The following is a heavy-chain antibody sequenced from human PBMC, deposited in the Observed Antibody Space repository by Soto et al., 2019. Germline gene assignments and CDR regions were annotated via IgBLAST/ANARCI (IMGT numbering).Heavy chain of an antibody. Sequence: SETLSLTCTVSGYSISSGYYWGWIRQPPGKGLEWIGSIYHSGSTYYNPSLKSRVTISVDTSKNQFSLKLSSVTAADTAVYYCARELSAAAAHFDYWGQGTLVTVSS. CDR3: ARELSAAAAHFDY. D-gene: IGHD6-13*01. V-gene: IGHV4-38-2*02. J-gene: IGHJ4*02. CDR2: IYHSGST. CDR1: GYSISSGYY.